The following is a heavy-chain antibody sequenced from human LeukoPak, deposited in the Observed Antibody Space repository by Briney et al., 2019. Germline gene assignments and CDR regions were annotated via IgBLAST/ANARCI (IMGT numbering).Heavy chain of an antibody. D-gene: IGHD7-27*01. J-gene: IGHJ4*02. CDR2: ISGSGGST. Sequence: PGGSLRLSCAASGFTFSSYAMSWVRQAPGKGLDWVSAISGSGGSTYYADSVKGRFTISRDDAKNSLYLQLHSLRTEDTGIYYCARDGPNWSRDCWGQGTLVTVSS. CDR3: ARDGPNWSRDC. V-gene: IGHV3-23*01. CDR1: GFTFSSYA.